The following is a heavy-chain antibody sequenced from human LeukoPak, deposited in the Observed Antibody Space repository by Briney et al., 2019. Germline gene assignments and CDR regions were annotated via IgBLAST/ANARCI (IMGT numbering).Heavy chain of an antibody. Sequence: PGGSLRLSCAASGFTFDDYAMHWVRQAPGKGLEWVSLISWDGGSTYYADSVKGRFTISRDNSKNSLYLQMNSLRAEDTALYYCAKDLDSSSSPGGSDYWGQGTLVTVSS. D-gene: IGHD6-6*01. J-gene: IGHJ4*02. CDR3: AKDLDSSSSPGGSDY. CDR2: ISWDGGST. V-gene: IGHV3-43D*04. CDR1: GFTFDDYA.